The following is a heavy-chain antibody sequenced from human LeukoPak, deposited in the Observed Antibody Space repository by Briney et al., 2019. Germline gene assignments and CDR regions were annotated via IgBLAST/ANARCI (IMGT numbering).Heavy chain of an antibody. CDR1: GGSISSGSYY. D-gene: IGHD3-22*01. Sequence: PSETLSLTCTVSGGSISSGSYYWSWIRQPAGKGLEWIGRIYTSRSTNYNPSLKSRVTISVDTSKNQFSLKLSSVTAADTAVYFCARGPYSYDSSGAFDIWGQGTMVTVSS. CDR3: ARGPYSYDSSGAFDI. CDR2: IYTSRST. J-gene: IGHJ3*02. V-gene: IGHV4-61*02.